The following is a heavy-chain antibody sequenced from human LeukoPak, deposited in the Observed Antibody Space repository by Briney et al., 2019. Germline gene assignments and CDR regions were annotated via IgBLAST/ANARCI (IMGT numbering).Heavy chain of an antibody. CDR1: GFTFSSYS. V-gene: IGHV3-48*02. J-gene: IGHJ4*02. CDR2: ISGTSSTI. CDR3: ARKYYYASGSLGFDY. Sequence: GGSLRLSCAASGFTFSSYSTNWVRQAPGKGLEWVSYISGTSSTIYYADSVKGRFTISRDNAKNSLFLQMNSLRDDDTAVYYCARKYYYASGSLGFDYWGQGTLVTVSS. D-gene: IGHD3-10*01.